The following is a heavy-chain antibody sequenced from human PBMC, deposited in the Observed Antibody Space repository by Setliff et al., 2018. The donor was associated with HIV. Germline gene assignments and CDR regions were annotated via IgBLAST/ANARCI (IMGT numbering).Heavy chain of an antibody. CDR3: ATDTSISWFYH. CDR1: GYFINIGHY. D-gene: IGHD1-1*01. J-gene: IGHJ5*01. Sequence: PSETLSLTCRVSGYFINIGHYCGWLRQSPGKGLEWIGTIYHSGGTYYDPSLKSRVTISVDTSNNQFSLRMNSVTAADTAVYYCATDTSISWFYHWGQGTLVTVSS. V-gene: IGHV4-38-2*02. CDR2: IYHSGGT.